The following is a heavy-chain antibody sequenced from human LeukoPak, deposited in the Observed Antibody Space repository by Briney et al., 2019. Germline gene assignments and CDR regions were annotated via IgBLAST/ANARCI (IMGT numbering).Heavy chain of an antibody. J-gene: IGHJ4*02. Sequence: SETLSLTCTVSGGSISSSSYYWGWIHQPPGKGLEWIGSIYYSGSTYYNPSLKSRVTISVDTSKNQFSLKLSSVTAADTAVYYCARGPPPDFDYWGRGTLVTVSS. CDR1: GGSISSSSYY. V-gene: IGHV4-39*07. CDR3: ARGPPPDFDY. CDR2: IYYSGST.